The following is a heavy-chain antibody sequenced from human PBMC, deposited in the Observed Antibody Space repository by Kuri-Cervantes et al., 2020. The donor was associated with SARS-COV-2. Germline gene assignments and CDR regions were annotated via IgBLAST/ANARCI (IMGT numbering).Heavy chain of an antibody. CDR3: ARQMMSSITIFGVVITRNWFDP. CDR1: GGSISSSSYY. D-gene: IGHD3-3*01. V-gene: IGHV4-39*01. J-gene: IGHJ5*02. Sequence: SETLSLTCTVSGGSISSSSYYWGWIRQPPGKGLEWIGSTYYSGSTYYNPSLKSRVTISVDTSKNQSSLKLSSVTAADTAVYYCARQMMSSITIFGVVITRNWFDPWGQGTLVTVSS. CDR2: TYYSGST.